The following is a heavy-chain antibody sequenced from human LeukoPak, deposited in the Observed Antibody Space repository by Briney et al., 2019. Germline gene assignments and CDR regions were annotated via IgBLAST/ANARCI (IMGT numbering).Heavy chain of an antibody. CDR3: ARPRSGWYFDL. V-gene: IGHV3-21*01. D-gene: IGHD6-19*01. J-gene: IGHJ2*01. CDR1: RFTFSTYT. Sequence: GGSLRLSCAASRFTFSTYTMNWVRQAPGKGLEWVSSISSSSSYIYYADSVKGRFTISRDNAKNTLYLQMNSLRVEDTAVYYCARPRSGWYFDLWGRGTLVTVSS. CDR2: ISSSSSYI.